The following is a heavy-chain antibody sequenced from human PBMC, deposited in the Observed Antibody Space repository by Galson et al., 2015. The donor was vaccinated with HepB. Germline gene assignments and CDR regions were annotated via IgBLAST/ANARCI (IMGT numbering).Heavy chain of an antibody. D-gene: IGHD2-15*01. J-gene: IGHJ3*02. CDR2: IYYSGST. Sequence: VSGGSISSSSYYWGWIRQPPGKGLEWIGSIYYSGSTYYNPSLKSRVTISVDTSKNQFSLKLSSVTAADTTVYYCARLRLDCSGGSCYRDAFDIWGQGTMVTVSS. CDR3: ARLRLDCSGGSCYRDAFDI. V-gene: IGHV4-39*01. CDR1: GGSISSSSYY.